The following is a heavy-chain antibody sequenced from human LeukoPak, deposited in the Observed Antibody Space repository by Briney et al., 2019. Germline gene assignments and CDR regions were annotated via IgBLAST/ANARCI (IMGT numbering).Heavy chain of an antibody. CDR2: ISYDGSNK. Sequence: GGSLRLSCTTSGFNFRHYALSWVRQAPGKGLEWVAVISYDGSNKYYADSVKGRFTISRDNSKNTLYLQMNSLRAEDTAVYYCANDAAMVRGVITYYFDYWGQGTLVTVSS. D-gene: IGHD3-10*01. J-gene: IGHJ4*02. CDR3: ANDAAMVRGVITYYFDY. CDR1: GFNFRHYA. V-gene: IGHV3-30*18.